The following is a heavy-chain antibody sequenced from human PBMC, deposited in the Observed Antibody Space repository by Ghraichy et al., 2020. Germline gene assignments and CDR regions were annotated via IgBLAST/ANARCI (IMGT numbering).Heavy chain of an antibody. CDR3: ARGWSGYYDY. D-gene: IGHD3-3*01. Sequence: GSLRLSCAASGFTFSNYSMLWVRQAPGKGLEWVSSIATSGSNTYYADSLKGRFTISRDNSKSTLSLQMNSLRAEDTAVYYCARGWSGYYDYWGQGTLVTVSS. J-gene: IGHJ4*02. V-gene: IGHV3-23*01. CDR1: GFTFSNYS. CDR2: IATSGSNT.